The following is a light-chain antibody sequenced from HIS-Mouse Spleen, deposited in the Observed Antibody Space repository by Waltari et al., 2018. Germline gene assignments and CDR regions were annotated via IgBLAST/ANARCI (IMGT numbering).Light chain of an antibody. CDR2: RNK. V-gene: IGLV1-47*01. CDR1: SSNIGSNY. Sequence: QSVLTQPPSASGTPGQRVTISCSGSSSNIGSNYVYWYQQLPGTAPKLLSYRNKQRPSGVPDRFSGSKSGTSASLGISGLRSEDEADYYCAAWDDSLSGPVFGGGTKLTVL. CDR3: AAWDDSLSGPV. J-gene: IGLJ3*02.